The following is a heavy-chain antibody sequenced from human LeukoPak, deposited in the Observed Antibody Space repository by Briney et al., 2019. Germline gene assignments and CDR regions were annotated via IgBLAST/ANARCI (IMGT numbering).Heavy chain of an antibody. CDR1: GYTFTSFG. J-gene: IGHJ5*02. Sequence: GASVKVSCKASGYTFTSFGINWLRQAPGQGLEWMGWISAHNGNTQSAPKIQGRVSMTTDTSKNTADMELSSLRPDDTGVYFCARLDYDSSGYLNWFDPWGKGTLVTV. D-gene: IGHD3-22*01. CDR2: ISAHNGNT. V-gene: IGHV1-18*01. CDR3: ARLDYDSSGYLNWFDP.